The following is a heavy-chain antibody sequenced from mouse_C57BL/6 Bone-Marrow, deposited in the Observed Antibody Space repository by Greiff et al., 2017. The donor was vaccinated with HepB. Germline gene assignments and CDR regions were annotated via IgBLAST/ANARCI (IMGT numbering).Heavy chain of an antibody. D-gene: IGHD1-1*01. V-gene: IGHV7-1*01. J-gene: IGHJ1*03. CDR1: GFTFSDFY. CDR3: ARDAYYYGSGGYFDV. Sequence: EVMLVESGGGLVQSGRSLRLSCATSGFTFSDFYMEWVRQAPGKGLEWIAASRNKANDYTTEYSASVKGRFIVSRDTSQSILYLQMNALRAEDTAIYYCARDAYYYGSGGYFDVWGTGTTVTVSS. CDR2: SRNKANDYTT.